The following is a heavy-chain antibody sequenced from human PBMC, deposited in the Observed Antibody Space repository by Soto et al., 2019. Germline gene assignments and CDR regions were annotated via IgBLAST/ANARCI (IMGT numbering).Heavy chain of an antibody. CDR3: ARVHVMVVAGSTFDY. J-gene: IGHJ4*01. Sequence: PSETLSLTCTVSGYSVRGDSYWGWIRQPPGKGPEWIASIYHGGTTFYNPSLKSRITISIGTSNNQFSLKLRSVTAADTAVYYCARVHVMVVAGSTFDYWGHGTLGTVSS. CDR2: IYHGGTT. V-gene: IGHV4-38-2*02. CDR1: GYSVRGDSY. D-gene: IGHD6-19*01.